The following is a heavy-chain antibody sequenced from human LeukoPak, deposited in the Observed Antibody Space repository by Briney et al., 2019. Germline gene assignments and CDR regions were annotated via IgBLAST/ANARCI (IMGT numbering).Heavy chain of an antibody. CDR1: GFTFSSYS. V-gene: IGHV3-7*01. Sequence: GGSLRLSCAASGFTFSSYSMNWVRQAPGKGLECVANIKQDGSEKHYVDSVKGRFTISRDNAKNSLYLQMNSLRAEDTAVYYCVRTRGGGNYGSSSRYYFDYWGQGTLATVSS. D-gene: IGHD3-10*01. J-gene: IGHJ4*02. CDR3: VRTRGGGNYGSSSRYYFDY. CDR2: IKQDGSEK.